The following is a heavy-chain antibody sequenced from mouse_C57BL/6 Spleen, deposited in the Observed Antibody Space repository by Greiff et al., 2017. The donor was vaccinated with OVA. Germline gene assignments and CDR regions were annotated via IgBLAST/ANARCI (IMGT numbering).Heavy chain of an antibody. CDR1: GYTFTDYY. J-gene: IGHJ1*03. Sequence: EVQLQQSGPVLVKPGASVKMSCKASGYTFTDYYMNWVKQSHGKSLEWIGVINPYNGATSYNQKFKGKATLTVDKSSSTAYMEIHSLTSEDSAVYYCARNYCGSSPYGYFDDWGKGTTVTVSS. CDR3: ARNYCGSSPYGYFDD. V-gene: IGHV1-19*01. CDR2: INPYNGAT. D-gene: IGHD1-1*01.